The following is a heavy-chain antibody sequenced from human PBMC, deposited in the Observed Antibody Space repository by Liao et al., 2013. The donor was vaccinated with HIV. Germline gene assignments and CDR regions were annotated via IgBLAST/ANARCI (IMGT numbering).Heavy chain of an antibody. V-gene: IGHV4-61*02. CDR3: ARGDPYGEPFDY. CDR1: GGSISSPPYY. Sequence: QLQLRESGPGLVKPSETLSLTCTVSGGSISSPPYYWSWIRQPAGKGLEWIGRIYTSGSTNYNPSLKSRVTMSVDTSKNQFSLKLSSVTAADTAVYYCARGDPYGEPFDYWGQGTLVTVSS. CDR2: IYTSGST. J-gene: IGHJ4*02. D-gene: IGHD4-17*01.